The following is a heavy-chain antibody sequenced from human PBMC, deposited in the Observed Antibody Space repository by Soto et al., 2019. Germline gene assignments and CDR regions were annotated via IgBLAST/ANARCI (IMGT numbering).Heavy chain of an antibody. Sequence: ASVKVSCKVSGYTLTELSMHWVRQAPGKGLEWMGGFDPEDGETIYAQKFQGRVTMTEDTSTDTAYMELSSLRSEDTAVYYCATFFPVVPAARWFDPWGQGTLVTVSS. CDR2: FDPEDGET. J-gene: IGHJ5*02. V-gene: IGHV1-24*01. CDR3: ATFFPVVPAARWFDP. CDR1: GYTLTELS. D-gene: IGHD2-2*01.